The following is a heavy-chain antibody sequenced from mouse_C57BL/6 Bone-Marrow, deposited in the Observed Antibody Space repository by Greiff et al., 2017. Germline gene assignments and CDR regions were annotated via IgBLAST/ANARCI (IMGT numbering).Heavy chain of an antibody. D-gene: IGHD1-1*01. J-gene: IGHJ4*01. CDR2: IYPRSGNT. Sequence: QVQLQQSGAELARPGASVKLSCKASGYTFTSYGISWVKQRTGQGLEWIGEIYPRSGNTYYNEKFKGKATLTADKSSSTAYMELRSLTSEDSAVYFCARWGIYYYGSSYNYAMGYWGQGTSVTVSS. CDR3: ARWGIYYYGSSYNYAMGY. CDR1: GYTFTSYG. V-gene: IGHV1-81*01.